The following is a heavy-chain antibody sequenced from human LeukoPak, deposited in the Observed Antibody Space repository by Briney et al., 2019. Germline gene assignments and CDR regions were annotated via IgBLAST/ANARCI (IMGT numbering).Heavy chain of an antibody. D-gene: IGHD1-26*01. CDR3: ARNESVLGTTGLNDFFDD. V-gene: IGHV4-39*01. J-gene: IGHJ4*02. Sequence: PSETLSLTCTVSGGSIRGSSDYWGWIRQSPGTGLEWIGSVYYSGSTYYNPSLKSRVSISVDTSKNQFHVRLTSVTAADTAVYYCARNESVLGTTGLNDFFDDWGQGTLVTVSS. CDR2: VYYSGST. CDR1: GGSIRGSSDY.